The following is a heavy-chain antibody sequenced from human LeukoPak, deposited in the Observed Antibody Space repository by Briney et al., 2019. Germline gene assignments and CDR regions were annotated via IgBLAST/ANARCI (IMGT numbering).Heavy chain of an antibody. CDR1: GFTVSSNY. V-gene: IGHV3-53*01. Sequence: GGSLRLSCAASGFTVSSNYMSWVRQAPGKGLEWVSVIYSGGSTYYADSMKGRFTISRDNSKNTLYLQMNSLRAEDTAVYYCASSVVVPAALDYWGQGTLVTVSS. CDR2: IYSGGST. D-gene: IGHD2-2*01. CDR3: ASSVVVPAALDY. J-gene: IGHJ4*02.